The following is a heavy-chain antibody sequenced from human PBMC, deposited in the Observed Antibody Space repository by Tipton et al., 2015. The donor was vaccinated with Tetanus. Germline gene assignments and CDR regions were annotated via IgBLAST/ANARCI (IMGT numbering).Heavy chain of an antibody. CDR2: IHHSGLA. Sequence: TLSLTCTVSGASINNSPYFWNWIRQLPGKGLEWIAFIHHSGLAFSKPSLKSRVSISIDTSQNQFSLRLTSVTAADTAVYFCARNVYTVTNDAFDIWGHGTLVNVSS. CDR1: GASINNSPYF. D-gene: IGHD4-11*01. J-gene: IGHJ3*02. CDR3: ARNVYTVTNDAFDI. V-gene: IGHV4-30-4*01.